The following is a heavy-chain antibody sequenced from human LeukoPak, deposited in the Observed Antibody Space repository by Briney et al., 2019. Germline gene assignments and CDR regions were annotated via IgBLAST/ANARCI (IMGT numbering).Heavy chain of an antibody. CDR2: MNPNSGNT. D-gene: IGHD6-6*01. CDR1: GYTFTSYD. CDR3: ARAGVYRAARGYYYMDV. Sequence: ASVKVSCKASGYTFTSYDIDWVRQAPGQGLEWMGWMNPNSGNTDYAQKFQGRVTMTRNTSISTAYMELSSLRSEDTAVYYCARAGVYRAARGYYYMDVWGKGTTVTVSS. J-gene: IGHJ6*03. V-gene: IGHV1-8*01.